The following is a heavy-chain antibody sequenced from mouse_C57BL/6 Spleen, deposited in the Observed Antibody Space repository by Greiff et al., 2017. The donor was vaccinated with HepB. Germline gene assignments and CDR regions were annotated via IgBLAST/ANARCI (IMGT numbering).Heavy chain of an antibody. CDR2: IRSKSNNYAT. J-gene: IGHJ2*01. CDR1: GFSFNTYA. D-gene: IGHD1-1*01. Sequence: EVKLMESGGGLVQPKGSLKLSCAASGFSFNTYAMNWVRQAPGKGLEWVARIRSKSNNYATYYADSVKDRFTISRDDSESMLYLQMNNLKTEDTAMYYCVSSITTVAFDYWGQGTTLTVSS. CDR3: VSSITTVAFDY. V-gene: IGHV10-1*01.